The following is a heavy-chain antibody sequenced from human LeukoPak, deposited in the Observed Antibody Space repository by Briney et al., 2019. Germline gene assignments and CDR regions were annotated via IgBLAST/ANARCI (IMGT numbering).Heavy chain of an antibody. Sequence: GGSLRLSCAASGFTFSSYGMHWVRQAPGKGLEWVAFIRYDGSNKYYADSVKGRFTISRDNSKNTLYLQMNSLRAEDTAVYYCAKEGDYYDSSGCYSPLDYWGQGTLVTVSS. CDR1: GFTFSSYG. D-gene: IGHD3-22*01. CDR2: IRYDGSNK. J-gene: IGHJ4*02. CDR3: AKEGDYYDSSGCYSPLDY. V-gene: IGHV3-30*02.